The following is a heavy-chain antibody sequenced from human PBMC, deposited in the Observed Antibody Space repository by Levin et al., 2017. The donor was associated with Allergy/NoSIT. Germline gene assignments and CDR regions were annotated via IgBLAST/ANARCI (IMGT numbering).Heavy chain of an antibody. CDR3: ARHVSGNGPWFFDY. V-gene: IGHV4-39*01. CDR1: GGSISSSSYY. J-gene: IGHJ4*02. Sequence: SQTLSLTCTVSGGSISSSSYYWGWIRQPPGKGLEWIGSIYYSGSTYYNPSLKSRVTISVDTSKNQFSLKLSSVTAADTAVYYCARHVSGNGPWFFDYWGQGTLVTVSS. CDR2: IYYSGST. D-gene: IGHD3-22*01.